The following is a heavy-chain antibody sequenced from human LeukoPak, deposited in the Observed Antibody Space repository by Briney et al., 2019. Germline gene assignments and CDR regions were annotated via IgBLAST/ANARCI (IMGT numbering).Heavy chain of an antibody. CDR1: GFTFSNYG. CDR3: AGRTMGNWFDP. J-gene: IGHJ5*02. CDR2: IWYDGSNK. V-gene: IGHV3-33*01. Sequence: QSGGSLRLSCTASGFTFSNYGMPWVRQAPGKGLEWVAVIWYDGSNKYYADSVKGRFTISRDNSRNTLYLQMNSLRVEDTAVYYCAGRTMGNWFDPWGQGTLVTVSS. D-gene: IGHD3-10*01.